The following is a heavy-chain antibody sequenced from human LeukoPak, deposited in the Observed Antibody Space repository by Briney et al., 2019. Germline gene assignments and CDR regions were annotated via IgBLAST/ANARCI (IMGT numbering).Heavy chain of an antibody. CDR2: ISAYNGNT. CDR1: GYTFTSYG. J-gene: IGHJ4*02. D-gene: IGHD6-13*01. V-gene: IGHV1-18*01. Sequence: ASVKVSCEXSGYTFTSYGISWVRQAPGQGLEWMGWISAYNGNTNYSQKLQGRVTMTTDTSTSTAYMELRSLRSDDTAVYYCARDGYSSIPTGYWGQGTLVTVSS. CDR3: ARDGYSSIPTGY.